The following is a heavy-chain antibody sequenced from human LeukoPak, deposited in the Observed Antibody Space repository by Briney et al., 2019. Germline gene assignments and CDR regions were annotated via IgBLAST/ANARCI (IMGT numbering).Heavy chain of an antibody. CDR2: IASAGDT. Sequence: GGSLRLSCAASGFTFSGFDMHWVRQATGRGLEWVSSIASAGDTYYLGSVRGRFTISRENAKNSLYLQMNSLRAEDTAVYYCASPRGYWGQGTLVTVSS. J-gene: IGHJ4*02. V-gene: IGHV3-13*01. CDR3: ASPRGY. D-gene: IGHD1-26*01. CDR1: GFTFSGFD.